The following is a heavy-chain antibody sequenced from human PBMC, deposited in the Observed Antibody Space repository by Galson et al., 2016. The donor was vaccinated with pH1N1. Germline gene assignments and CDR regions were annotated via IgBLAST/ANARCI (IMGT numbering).Heavy chain of an antibody. V-gene: IGHV3-73*01. CDR2: IRSKADSYAA. CDR3: TRPNSGSYEEFWFDP. J-gene: IGHJ5*02. D-gene: IGHD1-26*01. Sequence: ASGKGLEWVGRIRSKADSYAAAYAASVEGRFTTSRDDSKNTAYLQMNSLKTEDTAVYYCTRPNSGSYEEFWFDPWGQGTLVTVSS.